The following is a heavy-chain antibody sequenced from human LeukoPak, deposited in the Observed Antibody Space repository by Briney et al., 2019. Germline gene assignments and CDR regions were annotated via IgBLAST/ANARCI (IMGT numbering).Heavy chain of an antibody. Sequence: SQTLSLTCTVSGGSISSGDYYWSWICQPPGKGLEWIGYIYYSGSTYYNPSLKSRVTISVDTSKNQFSLKLSSVTAADTAVYYCARDLLNEGNHLDYWGQGTLVTVSP. CDR1: GGSISSGDYY. V-gene: IGHV4-30-4*01. D-gene: IGHD4-23*01. CDR3: ARDLLNEGNHLDY. CDR2: IYYSGST. J-gene: IGHJ4*02.